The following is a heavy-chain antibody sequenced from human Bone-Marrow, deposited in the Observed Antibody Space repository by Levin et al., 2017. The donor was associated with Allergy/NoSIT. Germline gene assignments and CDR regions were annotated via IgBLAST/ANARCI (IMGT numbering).Heavy chain of an antibody. CDR2: IRNKVDGGTA. D-gene: IGHD2-15*01. CDR3: STVRVATMAESAGYCGVGNCYQEYYFDF. CDR1: GFTFTNAW. Sequence: GESLKISCAASGFTFTNAWMNWVRQAPGKGLEWVGRIRNKVDGGTADYAAPVKGRFTISRDDSNNMLYLQMHSLKTEDTAVYYCSTVRVATMAESAGYCGVGNCYQEYYFDFWGHGTLVTVSS. V-gene: IGHV3-15*07. J-gene: IGHJ4*01.